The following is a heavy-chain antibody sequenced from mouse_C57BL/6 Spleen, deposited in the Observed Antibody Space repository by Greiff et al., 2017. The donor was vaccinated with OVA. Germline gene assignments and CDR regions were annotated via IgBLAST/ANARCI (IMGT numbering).Heavy chain of an antibody. CDR2: IWRGGST. D-gene: IGHD1-1*01. CDR1: GFSLTRYG. V-gene: IGHV2-5*01. Sequence: QVQLQQSGPGLVQPSQSLSITCTVSGFSLTRYGVHWVRQSPGKGLEWLGVIWRGGSTDYNAAFMSRLSITKDNSKSQVFFKMNSLQADDTAIYYCAKRGGSSWDAMDYWGQGTSVTVSS. J-gene: IGHJ4*01. CDR3: AKRGGSSWDAMDY.